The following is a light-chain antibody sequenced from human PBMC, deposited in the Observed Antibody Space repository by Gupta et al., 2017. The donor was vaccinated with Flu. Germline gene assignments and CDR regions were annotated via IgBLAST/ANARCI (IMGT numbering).Light chain of an antibody. CDR3: QQYHSFYT. Sequence: DIQMTQSPSTLSASVGDRVTITCRASQSISSWLAWYQQKPGKAPKLLIYKASTLESGVTSRFSGSGAGTDFTLTISSLQPDDFATYFCQQYHSFYTFGQGTKLEIK. CDR2: KAS. J-gene: IGKJ2*01. CDR1: QSISSW. V-gene: IGKV1-5*03.